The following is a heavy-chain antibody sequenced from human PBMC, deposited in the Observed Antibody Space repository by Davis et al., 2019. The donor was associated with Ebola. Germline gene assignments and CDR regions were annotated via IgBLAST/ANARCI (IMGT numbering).Heavy chain of an antibody. CDR1: GGTFSSHA. CDR3: ARTRRYNWIQVDY. V-gene: IGHV1-18*01. CDR2: ISAYNGNT. Sequence: ASVKVSCKASGGTFSSHAISWVRQAPGQGLEWMGWISAYNGNTNYAQKLQGRVTMTRNTSISTAYMELSSLRSEDTAVYYCARTRRYNWIQVDYWGQGTLVTVSS. D-gene: IGHD1-20*01. J-gene: IGHJ4*02.